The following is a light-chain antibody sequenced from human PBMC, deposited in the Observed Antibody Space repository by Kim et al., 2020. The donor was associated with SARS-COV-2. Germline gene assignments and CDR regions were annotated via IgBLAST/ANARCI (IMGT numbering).Light chain of an antibody. Sequence: PASICCRSSQSLLHSDGYTYLYCYLQKPGQSPQLLIYLGSNRASGVPDRFSGSGSGTYFTLKISKVEAEDVGVYYCMQALQSHLFSFGPGTKLEI. J-gene: IGKJ2*03. CDR3: MQALQSHLFS. CDR1: QSLLHSDGYTY. CDR2: LGS. V-gene: IGKV2-28*01.